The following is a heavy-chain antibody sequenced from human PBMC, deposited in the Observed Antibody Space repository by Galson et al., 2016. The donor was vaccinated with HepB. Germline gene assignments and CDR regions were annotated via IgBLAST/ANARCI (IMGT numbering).Heavy chain of an antibody. D-gene: IGHD2-8*01. CDR2: THPGDSDT. CDR3: ARQQWAQVPDDAFDI. J-gene: IGHJ3*02. CDR1: GYNFTNYW. Sequence: QSGAEVKKPGESLKISCKGFGYNFTNYWIAWVRQMPGKGLEWMAITHPGDSDTRCSPSFQGQVTISVDKSISTAFLQWCSLKASDTGMYYCARQQWAQVPDDAFDIWGQGTMVTVSS. V-gene: IGHV5-51*01.